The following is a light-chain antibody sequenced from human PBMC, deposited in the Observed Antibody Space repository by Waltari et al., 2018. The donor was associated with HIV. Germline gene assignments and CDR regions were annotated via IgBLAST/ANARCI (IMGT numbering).Light chain of an antibody. CDR3: ATWDDSLSGSVL. Sequence: QSVLTQPPSVSGPTGQRVTISCSGSRYNIGSNYVYWYQDLPETAPKLLIYRNKQRPSGVPARFSGSKSGTSASLAISGLRSEDEAAYYCATWDDSLSGSVLFGGGTKLTVL. V-gene: IGLV1-47*01. CDR1: RYNIGSNY. J-gene: IGLJ2*01. CDR2: RNK.